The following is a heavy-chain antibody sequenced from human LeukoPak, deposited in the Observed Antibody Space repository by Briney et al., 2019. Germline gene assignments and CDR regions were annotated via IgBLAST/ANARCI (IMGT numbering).Heavy chain of an antibody. J-gene: IGHJ6*02. CDR3: VRSMVRGPLPYYGMDV. Sequence: GGSLRLSCAASGFTFSSYGMHWVRQAPGKGLEWVAFIRYDGSNKYYADSVKGRFTISRDNSKNTLYLQMNSLRAEDTAVYYCVRSMVRGPLPYYGMDVWGQGTTVTVSS. CDR2: IRYDGSNK. CDR1: GFTFSSYG. D-gene: IGHD3-10*01. V-gene: IGHV3-30*02.